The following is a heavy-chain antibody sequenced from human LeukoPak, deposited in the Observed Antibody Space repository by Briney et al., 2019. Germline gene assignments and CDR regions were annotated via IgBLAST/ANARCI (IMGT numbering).Heavy chain of an antibody. CDR3: ARGRAGYYRDY. Sequence: SETLSLTCAVYGGSFSGYYWTWIRQPPGKGLEWIGEINHSGTTNYNPSLKSRVTISVDTSKNQFSLKLSSVTAADTAVYYCARGRAGYYRDYWGQGTPVTVSS. V-gene: IGHV4-34*01. J-gene: IGHJ4*02. CDR1: GGSFSGYY. D-gene: IGHD3-22*01. CDR2: INHSGTT.